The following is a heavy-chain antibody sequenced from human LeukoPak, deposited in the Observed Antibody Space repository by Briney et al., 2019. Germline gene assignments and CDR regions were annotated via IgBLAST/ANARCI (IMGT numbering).Heavy chain of an antibody. D-gene: IGHD3-10*02. CDR3: AIYLRAPATGMDV. CDR1: AYTLTGYY. Sequence: ASVKVSCKAAAYTLTGYYMDWVRQAPGQGLEWMGRINGNSGVTNYAQNFQGRVTMTRDTSISTAYMELSRLRSDDTAVYYCAIYLRAPATGMDVWGQGTTVTVSS. CDR2: INGNSGVT. J-gene: IGHJ6*02. V-gene: IGHV1-2*06.